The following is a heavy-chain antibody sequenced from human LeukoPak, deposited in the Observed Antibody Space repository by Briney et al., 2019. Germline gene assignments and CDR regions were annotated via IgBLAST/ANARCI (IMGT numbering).Heavy chain of an antibody. CDR1: GFTFSIFA. Sequence: GGSLRLSCTASGFTFSIFAMNWVRQAPGKGLEWVSVISATGEKAYYAESVKDRFIISRDYSKSTVFLDMNSLRVDDTAIYYCVKDRRFSVTTDYYFDVWGPGAMVTVCS. V-gene: IGHV3-23*01. D-gene: IGHD4-17*01. CDR2: ISATGEKA. J-gene: IGHJ4*02. CDR3: VKDRRFSVTTDYYFDV.